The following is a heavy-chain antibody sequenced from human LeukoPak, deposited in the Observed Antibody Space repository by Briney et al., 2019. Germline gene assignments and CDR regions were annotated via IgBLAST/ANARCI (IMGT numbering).Heavy chain of an antibody. Sequence: GCSLRLSCAASGSSFSSYAMSWVRQAPGKGLEWVSAVSGSGSSTYYADSVKGRFPISRDNSKNTLYLQMNSVGAEDTAVYYCAKVRSTMVRGVIDYWGQGTLVTVSS. CDR1: GSSFSSYA. CDR2: VSGSGSST. CDR3: AKVRSTMVRGVIDY. D-gene: IGHD3-10*01. V-gene: IGHV3-23*01. J-gene: IGHJ4*02.